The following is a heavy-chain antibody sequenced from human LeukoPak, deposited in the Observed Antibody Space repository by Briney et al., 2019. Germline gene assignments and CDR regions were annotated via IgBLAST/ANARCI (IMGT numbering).Heavy chain of an antibody. CDR3: ATGPMADNAFDI. CDR2: FDPEDGET. D-gene: IGHD5-24*01. CDR1: GYTLTELS. Sequence: ASVKVSCKVSGYTLTELSMHWVRQAPGKGLEWMGGFDPEDGETIYAQKFQGRVTMTEDTSTDTAYMELSSLRSEDTAVYYCATGPMADNAFDIWGQGTMVTVSS. V-gene: IGHV1-24*01. J-gene: IGHJ3*02.